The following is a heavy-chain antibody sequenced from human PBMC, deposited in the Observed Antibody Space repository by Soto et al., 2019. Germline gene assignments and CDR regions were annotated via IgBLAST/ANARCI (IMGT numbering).Heavy chain of an antibody. CDR1: GSSIIRYY. Sequence: SETLSLTCSVSGSSIIRYYWSWILQPPGKGLEWIGYISYSGSANYNPSLKSRVTISADTSKNQFSLKLISVTAADTAVYFCARHYSGDPFDYWGQGTLVTVSS. CDR3: ARHYSGDPFDY. J-gene: IGHJ4*02. CDR2: ISYSGSA. D-gene: IGHD4-17*01. V-gene: IGHV4-59*08.